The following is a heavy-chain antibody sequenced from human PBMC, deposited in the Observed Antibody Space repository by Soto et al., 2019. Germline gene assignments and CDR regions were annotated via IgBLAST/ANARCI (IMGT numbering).Heavy chain of an antibody. V-gene: IGHV1-3*01. CDR2: INAGNGNT. Sequence: GASVKVSCKASGYTFTSYAMHWVRQAPGQRLEWMGWINAGNGNTKYSQKFQGRVTITRDTSASTAYMELSSLRSEDTAVYYCARLMVRGVIIKYNWFDPWGQGTLVTVSS. D-gene: IGHD3-10*01. CDR3: ARLMVRGVIIKYNWFDP. CDR1: GYTFTSYA. J-gene: IGHJ5*02.